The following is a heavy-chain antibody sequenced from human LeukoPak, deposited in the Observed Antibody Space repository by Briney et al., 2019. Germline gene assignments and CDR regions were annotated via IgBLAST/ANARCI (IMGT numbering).Heavy chain of an antibody. D-gene: IGHD3-16*02. CDR3: ARGYDYVWGSHRALGY. Sequence: SETLSLTCTVSGGSISRYYWSWIRQPPGKGLEWIRYIYYSGITNYNPSLKSRVTISVDTSKNQFSLKLSSVTAADTAVYYCARGYDYVWGSHRALGYWGQGTLVTVSS. J-gene: IGHJ4*02. V-gene: IGHV4-59*01. CDR2: IYYSGIT. CDR1: GGSISRYY.